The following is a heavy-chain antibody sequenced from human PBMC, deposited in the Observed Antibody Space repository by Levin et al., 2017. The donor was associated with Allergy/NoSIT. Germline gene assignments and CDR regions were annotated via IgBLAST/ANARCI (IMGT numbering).Heavy chain of an antibody. Sequence: GGSLRLSCAASGFTFSSYSMNWVRQAPGKGLEWVSYISSSSSTIYYADSVKGRFTISRDNAKNSLYLQMNSLRAEDTAVYYCARVKMDGYNSLAFDYWGQGTLVTVSS. D-gene: IGHD5-24*01. CDR1: GFTFSSYS. J-gene: IGHJ4*02. CDR3: ARVKMDGYNSLAFDY. CDR2: ISSSSSTI. V-gene: IGHV3-48*01.